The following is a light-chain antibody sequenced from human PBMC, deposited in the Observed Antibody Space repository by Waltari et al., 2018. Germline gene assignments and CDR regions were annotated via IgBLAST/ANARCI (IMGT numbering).Light chain of an antibody. J-gene: IGLJ2*01. V-gene: IGLV2-23*02. CDR1: STDIGTYNV. CDR2: GVT. Sequence: QSALTQPASVSGSPGQSITISCTGSSTDIGTYNVVSWYQHHPGKAPKLIIYGVTNRPSGVSNRFSGSKSGNMASLTISGLQTEDEADYYCCSYAGSMVFGGGTKLTVL. CDR3: CSYAGSMV.